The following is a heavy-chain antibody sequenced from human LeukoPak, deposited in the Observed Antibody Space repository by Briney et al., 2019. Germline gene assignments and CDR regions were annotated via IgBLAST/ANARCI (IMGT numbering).Heavy chain of an antibody. CDR1: AGSIRSYY. V-gene: IGHV4-4*07. CDR3: AADGGSGWYHH. J-gene: IGHJ5*02. CDR2: IHTSGST. D-gene: IGHD6-13*01. Sequence: SETLSLICTVAAGSIRSYYWNWIRQAAGEKLEWIGRIHTSGSTNYNPSLKSRLTVSVDTSKNQFSLKLTSVTAADTAVYYCAADGGSGWYHHWGQGTLVTVSS.